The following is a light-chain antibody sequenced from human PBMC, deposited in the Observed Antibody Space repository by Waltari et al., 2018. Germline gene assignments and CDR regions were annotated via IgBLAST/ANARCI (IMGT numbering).Light chain of an antibody. V-gene: IGKV3-11*01. CDR1: QSVSSY. CDR3: QQRSNWPPLT. Sequence: EIVLTQSPATLSLSPGERATLSCRASQSVSSYLAWYQQKPGQAPRLLIYDASNRAPGIPARFSGRGSGTDFTLTISSLEPEDFAVYYCQQRSNWPPLTFGGGTKVEIK. J-gene: IGKJ4*01. CDR2: DAS.